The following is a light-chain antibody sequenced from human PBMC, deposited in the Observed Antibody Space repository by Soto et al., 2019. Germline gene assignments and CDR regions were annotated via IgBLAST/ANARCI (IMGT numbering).Light chain of an antibody. CDR1: SSDVGGYNY. Sequence: QSALTQPASVSGSPGQSITISCIGTSSDVGGYNYVSWYQQHPGKAPKLMIYEVSNRPSGVSNRFSGSKSGNTASLTISGLQAEDEADYYCSSYTTSSALEGVFGTGTKLTVL. CDR3: SSYTTSSALEGV. V-gene: IGLV2-14*01. CDR2: EVS. J-gene: IGLJ1*01.